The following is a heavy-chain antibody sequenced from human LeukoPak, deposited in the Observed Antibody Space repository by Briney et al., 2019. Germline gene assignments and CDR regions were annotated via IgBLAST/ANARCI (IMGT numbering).Heavy chain of an antibody. V-gene: IGHV1-8*01. CDR3: AREIVQWSYYYYYSMDV. J-gene: IGHJ6*03. D-gene: IGHD2-8*01. CDR1: GYTFTSYD. Sequence: ASVKVSCKATGYTFTSYDINWVRQATGQGLEWMGWMNPNSGNTGYAQKFQGRVTMTRNTSISTAYMELSSLRSEDTAVYYCAREIVQWSYYYYYSMDVWGKGTTVTISS. CDR2: MNPNSGNT.